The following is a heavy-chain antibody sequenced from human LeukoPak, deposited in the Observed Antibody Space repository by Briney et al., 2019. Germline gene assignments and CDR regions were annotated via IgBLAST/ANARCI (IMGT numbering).Heavy chain of an antibody. Sequence: SETPSLTCTVSGGSISSYYWTWIRQPPGKGLEWIGYIYYSGSTNYNPSLKSRVTISVDTSKNQFSLKLSSVTAADTAVYYCARDKPGYSYGDYDYWGQGTLVTVSS. CDR2: IYYSGST. V-gene: IGHV4-59*01. J-gene: IGHJ4*02. CDR3: ARDKPGYSYGDYDY. D-gene: IGHD5-18*01. CDR1: GGSISSYY.